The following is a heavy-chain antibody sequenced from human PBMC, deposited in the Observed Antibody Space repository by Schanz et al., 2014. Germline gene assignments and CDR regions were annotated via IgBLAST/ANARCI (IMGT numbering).Heavy chain of an antibody. J-gene: IGHJ5*02. D-gene: IGHD3-3*01. Sequence: QVQWVQSGADVKKPGTAVKVSCKASEYTFTRHYMHWVRQAPGQGLEWMGIIHSTGGTTSHAQKFQGRVTMTRDTSTSTVYMELSSLRSEDTAVYYCARDDRFVEWSLLGSWGQGTLVTVSS. CDR2: IHSTGGTT. V-gene: IGHV1-46*01. CDR1: EYTFTRHY. CDR3: ARDDRFVEWSLLGS.